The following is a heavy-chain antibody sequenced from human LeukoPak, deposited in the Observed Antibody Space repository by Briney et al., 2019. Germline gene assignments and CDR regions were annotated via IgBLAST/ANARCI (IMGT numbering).Heavy chain of an antibody. D-gene: IGHD6-19*01. Sequence: SETLSLTCTVSGGSISSGSYYWSWIRQPAGKGLEWIGRIYTSGSTNYNPSLKSRVTISVDTSKNQFSLKLSSVTAADTAVYYCARQSPAWWLGSRGVFDYWGQGTLVTVSS. CDR2: IYTSGST. CDR1: GGSISSGSYY. V-gene: IGHV4-61*02. J-gene: IGHJ4*02. CDR3: ARQSPAWWLGSRGVFDY.